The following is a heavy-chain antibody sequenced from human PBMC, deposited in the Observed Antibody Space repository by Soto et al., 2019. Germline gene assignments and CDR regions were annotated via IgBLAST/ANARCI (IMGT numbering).Heavy chain of an antibody. CDR1: GFIFSSYA. D-gene: IGHD6-19*01. CDR2: ISGSGGTT. J-gene: IGHJ6*02. CDR3: AKAQFQQWLRSDYYYNGLDV. V-gene: IGHV3-23*01. Sequence: GGSLRLSCAASGFIFSSYAMSWVRQAPGKGLEWVSGISGSGGTTYYADSVKGRFTISRDNSKNTLYLQMNSLRAEDTAVYHCAKAQFQQWLRSDYYYNGLDVWGQGTTVTVSS.